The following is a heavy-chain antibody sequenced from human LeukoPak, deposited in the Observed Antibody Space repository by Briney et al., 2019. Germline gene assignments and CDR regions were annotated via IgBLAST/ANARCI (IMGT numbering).Heavy chain of an antibody. D-gene: IGHD1-14*01. CDR2: IYSSGHT. CDR3: ARAPSVDWYKFQL. Sequence: SETLSPTCTVSGGSIISGANYWSWIRQRPGRGLEWIGYIYSSGHTYHNPSLKSRVFLSVDTSKRQLSLKLTSVTAADTAVYYCARAPSVDWYKFQLWGLGTRDIVSS. V-gene: IGHV4-31*03. J-gene: IGHJ1*01. CDR1: GGSIISGANY.